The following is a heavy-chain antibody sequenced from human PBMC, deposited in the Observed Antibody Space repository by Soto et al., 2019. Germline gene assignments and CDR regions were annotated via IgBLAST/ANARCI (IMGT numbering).Heavy chain of an antibody. D-gene: IGHD3-16*01. V-gene: IGHV5-51*03. J-gene: IGHJ6*02. CDR1: GYDFTHYW. CDR3: ERFGGGMDV. Sequence: PGESLKISCQGSGYDFTHYWVAWVRQTPGKGLEWMGIIYPGDSDTRYSPSFQGQVTISADKSISTAYLQWSSLKASDTAMYYCERFGGGMDVCGQGTTVTVSS. CDR2: IYPGDSDT.